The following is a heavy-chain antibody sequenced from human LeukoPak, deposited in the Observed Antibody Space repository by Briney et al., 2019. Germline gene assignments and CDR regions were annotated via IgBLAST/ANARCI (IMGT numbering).Heavy chain of an antibody. CDR2: IYYTGNT. Sequence: SETLSLTCTVSGGSISGYYWSWIRQPPGKGPEWIGYIYYTGNTNYNPSLKSRVTISVDTSRNQFSLKLTSVTAADTAVYYCATLAGYIYGVTSDFWGQGTLVTVSS. V-gene: IGHV4-59*08. CDR1: GGSISGYY. CDR3: ATLAGYIYGVTSDF. D-gene: IGHD5-18*01. J-gene: IGHJ4*02.